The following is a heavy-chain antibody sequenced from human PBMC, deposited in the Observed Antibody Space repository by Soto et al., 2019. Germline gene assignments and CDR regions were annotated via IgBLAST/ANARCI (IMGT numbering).Heavy chain of an antibody. D-gene: IGHD3-10*01. CDR2: ISYDGSNK. Sequence: QVQLVESGGGVVQPGRSLRLSCAASGFTFSSYGMHWVRQAPGKGLEWVAVISYDGSNKYYADSVKGRFTISRDNSKNTLYLQMNSLRAEDTAVYYCAKEISLWLGELLSYYYDYGMDVWGQGTTVTVSS. CDR3: AKEISLWLGELLSYYYDYGMDV. J-gene: IGHJ6*02. V-gene: IGHV3-30*18. CDR1: GFTFSSYG.